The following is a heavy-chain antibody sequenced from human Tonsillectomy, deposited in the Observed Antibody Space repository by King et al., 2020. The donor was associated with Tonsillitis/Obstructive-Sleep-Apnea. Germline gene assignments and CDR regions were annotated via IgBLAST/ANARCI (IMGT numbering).Heavy chain of an antibody. J-gene: IGHJ3*02. CDR3: ASRVTGTTAFDI. V-gene: IGHV1-69*01. CDR1: GGTFSSDA. CDR2: IIRIFGTA. D-gene: IGHD1-7*01. Sequence: QLVQSGAEVKKPGCSLKVFCKASGGTFSSDASSWGRQDPGQGLGWMGGIIRIFGTANYAQKFQGRVTITADESKSTAYMELSSLRSEDTAVYYCASRVTGTTAFDIWGQGTMVTVSS.